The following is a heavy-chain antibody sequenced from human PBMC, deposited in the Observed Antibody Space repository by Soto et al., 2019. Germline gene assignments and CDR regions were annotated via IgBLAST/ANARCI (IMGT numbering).Heavy chain of an antibody. CDR3: AIRPEGVNAAYYAGMNL. D-gene: IGHD6-6*01. J-gene: IGHJ6*02. V-gene: IGHV1-69*12. CDR2: IIPIFGTA. Sequence: QVQLVQSGAEVKKPGSSVKVSCKASGGTFSSYAISWVRQAPGQGLEWMGGIIPIFGTADYAQKFQGRVTITAAESATAAHMEPSRLRSEDTAGYSSAIRPEGVNAAYYAGMNLGGRGTTVPVSS. CDR1: GGTFSSYA.